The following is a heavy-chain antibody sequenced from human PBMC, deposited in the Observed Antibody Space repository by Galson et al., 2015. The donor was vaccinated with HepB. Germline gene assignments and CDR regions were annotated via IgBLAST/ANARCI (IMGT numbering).Heavy chain of an antibody. V-gene: IGHV3-21*06. Sequence: SLRLSCAASGFSFRIHTMNWVRQPPGKGLEWVSSISGSSSYIYYADSLKGRFTISRDNAKNSLFLQLNSLRVEDTAVYYCARVGEPYSSRLDYHGLDVWGQGTTVTVS. J-gene: IGHJ6*02. D-gene: IGHD6-13*01. CDR1: GFSFRIHT. CDR3: ARVGEPYSSRLDYHGLDV. CDR2: ISGSSSYI.